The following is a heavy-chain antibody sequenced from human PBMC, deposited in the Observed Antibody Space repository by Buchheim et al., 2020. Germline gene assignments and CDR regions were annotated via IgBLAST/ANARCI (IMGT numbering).Heavy chain of an antibody. CDR2: IRGSGISI. J-gene: IGHJ4*02. CDR1: GFTFTNYA. D-gene: IGHD4-17*01. V-gene: IGHV3-23*01. CDR3: SKAATTVTLLPDY. Sequence: EVRLLESGGGLVQPGGSLRLSCAASGFTFTNYAMTWVRQAPGKGLEWVSSIRGSGISIYYADSVKGRYTISRDNSRKTLYLQMNSPRAEDTAVDYCSKAATTVTLLPDYWGQGTL.